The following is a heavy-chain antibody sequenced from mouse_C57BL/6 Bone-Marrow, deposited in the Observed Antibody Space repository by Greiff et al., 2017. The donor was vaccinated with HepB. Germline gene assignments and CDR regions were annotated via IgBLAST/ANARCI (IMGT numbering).Heavy chain of an antibody. CDR2: ISDGGSYT. CDR1: GFTFSSYA. D-gene: IGHD2-5*01. Sequence: EVKLQESGGGLVKPGGSLKLSCAASGFTFSSYAMSWVRQTPEKRLEWVATISDGGSYTYYPDNVKGRFTISRDNAKNNLYLQMSHLKSEDTAMYYCARQGAYYSNPYYAMDYWGQGTSVTVSS. V-gene: IGHV5-4*03. CDR3: ARQGAYYSNPYYAMDY. J-gene: IGHJ4*01.